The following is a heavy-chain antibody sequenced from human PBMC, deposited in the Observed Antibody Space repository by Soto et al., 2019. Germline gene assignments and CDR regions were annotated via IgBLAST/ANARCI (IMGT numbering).Heavy chain of an antibody. Sequence: KTSETLSLTCAVSGYSITRSNWWGWIRQPPGKGLEWIGNIYYSGSTFYNPSLESRVTMSVDMPKNQFSLKLSSVTAVDTAVYYCVRSLYDSSGYVHGMDVWGQGTTVTVSS. J-gene: IGHJ6*02. CDR3: VRSLYDSSGYVHGMDV. CDR1: GYSITRSNW. V-gene: IGHV4-28*01. D-gene: IGHD3-22*01. CDR2: IYYSGST.